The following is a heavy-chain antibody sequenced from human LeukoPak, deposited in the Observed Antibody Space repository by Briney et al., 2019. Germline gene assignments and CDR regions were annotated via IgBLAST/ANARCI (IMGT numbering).Heavy chain of an antibody. CDR2: NRYDGSNK. V-gene: IGHV3-30*02. CDR3: AKSGYNRFDY. D-gene: IGHD5-24*01. Sequence: GGSLRLSCAASAFTFSSYGMHWVRQAPGKGLEWVAFNRYDGSNKYYADSVKGRFTISRDNSKNTLYLQMNSLRAEDTAVYYCAKSGYNRFDYWGQGTLVTVSS. J-gene: IGHJ4*02. CDR1: AFTFSSYG.